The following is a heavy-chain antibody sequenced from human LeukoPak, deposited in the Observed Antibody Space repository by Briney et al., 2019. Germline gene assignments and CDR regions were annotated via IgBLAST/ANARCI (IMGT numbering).Heavy chain of an antibody. Sequence: PGGSLRLSCAASGFTFSSYWMHWVRQAPGKGLVWVSRISSDGSSTTYADSVKGRFTISRDNAKNSLYLQMNSLRAEDTAVYYCARGLRQWLLTYYFDYWGQGTLVTVSS. V-gene: IGHV3-74*01. J-gene: IGHJ4*02. D-gene: IGHD6-19*01. CDR1: GFTFSSYW. CDR2: ISSDGSST. CDR3: ARGLRQWLLTYYFDY.